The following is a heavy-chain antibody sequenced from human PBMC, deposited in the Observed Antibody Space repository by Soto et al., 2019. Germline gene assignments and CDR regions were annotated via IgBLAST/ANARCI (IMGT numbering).Heavy chain of an antibody. D-gene: IGHD3-22*01. J-gene: IGHJ5*02. CDR3: ATVLHYYDSSGYWLDP. CDR1: GYTLTELS. V-gene: IGHV1-24*01. CDR2: FDPEDGET. Sequence: ASVKVSCKVSGYTLTELSMHWVRQAPGKGLEWMGGFDPEDGETIYAQKFQGRVTMTEDTSTDTAYMELSSLRSEDTAVYYCATVLHYYDSSGYWLDPWGQGTMVTVSS.